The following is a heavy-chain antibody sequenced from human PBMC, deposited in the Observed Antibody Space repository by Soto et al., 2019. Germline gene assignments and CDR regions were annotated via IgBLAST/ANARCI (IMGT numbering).Heavy chain of an antibody. CDR3: ARNRYDSSGYYNNFFDP. J-gene: IGHJ5*02. Sequence: SVKVSCKASGYSFSSYYMHWVRQAPGQGLEWMGIINPSDGSTTYAQKFQGRVTMTRDTSTSAVYMELSSLRSEDTAVCYCARNRYDSSGYYNNFFDPWGQGTLVTVSS. V-gene: IGHV1-46*01. CDR1: GYSFSSYY. CDR2: INPSDGST. D-gene: IGHD3-22*01.